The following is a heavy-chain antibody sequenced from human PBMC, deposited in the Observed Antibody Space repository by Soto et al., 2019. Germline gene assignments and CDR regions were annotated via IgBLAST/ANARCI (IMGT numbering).Heavy chain of an antibody. J-gene: IGHJ4*02. CDR1: GFTFNNHG. Sequence: LRLSCAASGFTFNNHGMSWVRQAPGKGLEWVPGISVSGGSTYYADSVKGRFTISRDNSKNTLYLQMNSLRAEDTAVYYCARNLGFFDYWGQGTLVTVSS. D-gene: IGHD3-10*01. CDR3: ARNLGFFDY. V-gene: IGHV3-23*01. CDR2: ISVSGGST.